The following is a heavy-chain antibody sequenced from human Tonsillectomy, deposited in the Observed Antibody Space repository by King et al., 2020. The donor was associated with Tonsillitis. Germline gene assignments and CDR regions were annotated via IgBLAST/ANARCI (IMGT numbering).Heavy chain of an antibody. CDR2: ISSSSMTI. V-gene: IGHV3-48*01. CDR3: ARPKGGSGSLWYFDL. J-gene: IGHJ2*01. CDR1: GFTFSSYS. D-gene: IGHD3-22*01. Sequence: VQLVESGGGLVQPGGSLRLSCAASGFTFSSYSMNWVRQAPGKGLEWVSYISSSSMTIYYADSVKGRFTISRDNAKNSLYLQMNSLRAEDTAVYYCARPKGGSGSLWYFDLWGRGTLVTVSS.